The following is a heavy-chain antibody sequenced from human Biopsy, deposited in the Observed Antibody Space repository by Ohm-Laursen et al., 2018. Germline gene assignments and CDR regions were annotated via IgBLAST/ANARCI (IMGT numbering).Heavy chain of an antibody. CDR2: VYYTGST. J-gene: IGHJ2*01. V-gene: IGHV4-59*01. Sequence: SETLSLTCAVSGDSISSYYWSWIRQPPGKGLEWIGYVYYTGSTDYNPSLQSRVTISVDTSKNHFSLRLRSVTPADTAIYCARDRGYYSDRTVPGYFDLWGRGTLVTVPS. D-gene: IGHD3-22*01. CDR3: ARDRGYYSDRTVPGYFDL. CDR1: GDSISSYY.